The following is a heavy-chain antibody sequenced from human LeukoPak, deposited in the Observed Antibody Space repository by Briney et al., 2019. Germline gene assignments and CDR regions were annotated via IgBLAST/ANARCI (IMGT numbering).Heavy chain of an antibody. V-gene: IGHV4-34*01. D-gene: IGHD4-11*01. CDR1: GGSFSGYY. CDR3: AREGLTTVTYFFGYYMDV. Sequence: SETLSLTCAVYGGSFSGYYWSWIRQPPGKGLEWIGEINHSGGTKYNPSLKSRVTISVDTSKNQFSLKLSSVTAADTAVYYCAREGLTTVTYFFGYYMDVWGKGTTVTVSS. J-gene: IGHJ6*03. CDR2: INHSGGT.